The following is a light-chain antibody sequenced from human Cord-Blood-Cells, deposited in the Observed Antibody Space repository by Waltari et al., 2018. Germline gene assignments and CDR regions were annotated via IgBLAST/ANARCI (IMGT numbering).Light chain of an antibody. CDR2: GKN. CDR1: SLRSYY. Sequence: SSELTQDPAVSVALGQTVRITCQGDSLRSYYASWYQQKPGQAPVRIIYGKNHRPSGIPDRFSGSSSGNTASLTITGAQAEDEADYYCNSRDSSGNHLVFGGGTKLTVL. CDR3: NSRDSSGNHLV. V-gene: IGLV3-19*01. J-gene: IGLJ2*01.